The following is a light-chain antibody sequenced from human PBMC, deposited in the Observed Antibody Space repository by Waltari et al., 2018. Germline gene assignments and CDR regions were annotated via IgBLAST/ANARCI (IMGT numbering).Light chain of an antibody. J-gene: IGKJ2*01. CDR3: QQYNNWPPEYT. CDR2: GAS. CDR1: QSVSSN. V-gene: IGKV3-15*01. Sequence: EIVMTQSPATLSVSPGARATLSCRASQSVSSNLAWYQQKTGQAPRLLVYGASTRATGIPARFSGSGSGTEFTLTISSLQSEDFAVYYCQQYNNWPPEYTFGQGTKLEIK.